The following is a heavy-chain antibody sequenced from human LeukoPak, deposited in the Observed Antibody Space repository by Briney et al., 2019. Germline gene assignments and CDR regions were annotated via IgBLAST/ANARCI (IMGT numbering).Heavy chain of an antibody. J-gene: IGHJ3*02. V-gene: IGHV3-74*01. CDR1: GFTFSSYW. CDR3: VRWQDI. CDR2: IKTDGSYA. Sequence: PGGSLRLSCAGSGFTFSSYWMHWVRQAPGKGLVWVSRIKTDGSYASYAESVKSRFTVSRDNAKNTLYLQMNSLRAEDTAVYYCVRWQDIWGQGTMVTVSS.